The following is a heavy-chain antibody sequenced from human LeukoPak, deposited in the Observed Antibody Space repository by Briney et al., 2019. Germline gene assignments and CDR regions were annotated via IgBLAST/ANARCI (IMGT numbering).Heavy chain of an antibody. V-gene: IGHV3-48*01. CDR3: TFRPYYYDSSGAIFDY. J-gene: IGHJ4*02. CDR2: ISSSSSTI. D-gene: IGHD3-22*01. Sequence: GGSLRLSCAASGFTFSSYSMNWVRQAPGKGLEWVSYISSSSSTIYYADSVKGRFTISRDNAKNSLYLQMNSLRAEDTAVYYCTFRPYYYDSSGAIFDYWGQGTLVTVSS. CDR1: GFTFSSYS.